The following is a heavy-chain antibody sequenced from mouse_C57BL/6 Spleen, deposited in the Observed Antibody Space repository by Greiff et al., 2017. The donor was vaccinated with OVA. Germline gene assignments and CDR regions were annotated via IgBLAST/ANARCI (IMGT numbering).Heavy chain of an antibody. Sequence: QVQLKQSGPELVKPGASVKISCKASGYAFSSSWMNWVKQRPGKGLEWIGRIYPGDGDTNYNGKFKGKATLTADKSSSTAYMQLSSLTSEDSAVYFCARRGTAQATLDYWGQGTTLTVSS. J-gene: IGHJ2*01. CDR1: GYAFSSSW. D-gene: IGHD3-2*02. CDR2: IYPGDGDT. CDR3: ARRGTAQATLDY. V-gene: IGHV1-82*01.